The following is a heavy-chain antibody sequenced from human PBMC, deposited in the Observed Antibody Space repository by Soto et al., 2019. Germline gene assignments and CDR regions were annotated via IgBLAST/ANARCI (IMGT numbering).Heavy chain of an antibody. J-gene: IGHJ4*02. V-gene: IGHV4-31*03. Sequence: SETLSLTCTVSGGSINSGGYYWSWIRQLPGTGLEWIGYIYYTGSTSYNPSLKSRLSMAVDTSKNQFSLKLYSVTAADTAVYYCARDRCSGGSCHHLDYWGQGTLVPVSS. CDR2: IYYTGST. D-gene: IGHD2-15*01. CDR1: GGSINSGGYY. CDR3: ARDRCSGGSCHHLDY.